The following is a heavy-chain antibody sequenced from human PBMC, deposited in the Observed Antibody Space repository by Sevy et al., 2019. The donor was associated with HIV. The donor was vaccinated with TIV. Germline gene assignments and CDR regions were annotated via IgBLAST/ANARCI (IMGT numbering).Heavy chain of an antibody. D-gene: IGHD2-2*02. CDR1: GYTFTSYG. CDR2: ISAYNGNT. Sequence: ASVKVSCKASGYTFTSYGINWVRQAPGQGLEWMGWISAYNGNTNYAQKLQGRVTMTTDTSTSTAYMELRSLRSDDTAVYYCARDLGYCSSTSCYRWFDPWGQGTLVTVSS. V-gene: IGHV1-18*01. J-gene: IGHJ5*02. CDR3: ARDLGYCSSTSCYRWFDP.